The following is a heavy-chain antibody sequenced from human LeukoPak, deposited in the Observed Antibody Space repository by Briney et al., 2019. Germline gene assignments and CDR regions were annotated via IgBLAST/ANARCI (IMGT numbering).Heavy chain of an antibody. CDR2: FSGSGGST. CDR1: GFTFSPYA. J-gene: IGHJ5*02. V-gene: IGHV3-23*01. Sequence: PGGSLRLSCVATGFTFSPYAMTWVRQAPGKGLEWVSTFSGSGGSTYYADSVKGRFTISRDNSKNTLYLQMNSLRAEDTAVYYCAKDGVNWNSWVWFDPWGQGTLVTVSS. D-gene: IGHD1-7*01. CDR3: AKDGVNWNSWVWFDP.